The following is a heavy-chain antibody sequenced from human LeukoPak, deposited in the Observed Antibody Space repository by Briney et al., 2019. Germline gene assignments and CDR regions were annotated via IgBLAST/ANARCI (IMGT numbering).Heavy chain of an antibody. V-gene: IGHV3-20*01. CDR2: TNWNGGST. Sequence: PGGSLRLSCAASGFSFDDSGMSWVRQAPGKGLEWVAGTNWNGGSTGYADSVKGRFTISRDNAKNSLYLQMNGLRAEDTALYHCAKGGSDSSGRLDYFDYWGQGTLVTVSS. J-gene: IGHJ4*02. D-gene: IGHD3-22*01. CDR3: AKGGSDSSGRLDYFDY. CDR1: GFSFDDSG.